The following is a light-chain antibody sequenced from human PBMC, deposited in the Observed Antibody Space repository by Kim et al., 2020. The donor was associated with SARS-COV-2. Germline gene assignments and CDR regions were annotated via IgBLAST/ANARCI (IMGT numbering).Light chain of an antibody. CDR3: AAWDDSLNGVV. CDR1: SSNIGINT. CDR2: SNT. J-gene: IGLJ2*01. V-gene: IGLV1-44*01. Sequence: QPVLTQPPSASGTPGQRVTISCSGSSSNIGINTVDWYQQFPGTTPKLLIHSNTQRPSGVPERFSGSKSVTSASLAISGLQSEDEADYYCAAWDDSLNGVVFGGGTQLTVL.